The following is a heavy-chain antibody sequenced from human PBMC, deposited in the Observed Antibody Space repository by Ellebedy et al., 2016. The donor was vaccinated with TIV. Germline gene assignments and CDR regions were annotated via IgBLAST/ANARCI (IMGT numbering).Heavy chain of an antibody. Sequence: GGSLRLSXAGSGFMFSGFALHWVRQAPGKGLEWVAVIGHDGNKKFYADSVEGRFTISRDNSKNTLFLQMNSLRVEDTATYYCAKRGGDGYYDILTGYFLSFEHWGQGTLVAVSP. V-gene: IGHV3-30*14. CDR3: AKRGGDGYYDILTGYFLSFEH. J-gene: IGHJ4*02. CDR1: GFMFSGFA. CDR2: IGHDGNKK. D-gene: IGHD3-9*01.